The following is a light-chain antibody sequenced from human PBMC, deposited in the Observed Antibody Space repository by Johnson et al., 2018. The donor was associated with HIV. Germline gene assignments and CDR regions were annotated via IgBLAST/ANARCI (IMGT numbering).Light chain of an antibody. CDR2: ENN. J-gene: IGLJ1*01. V-gene: IGLV1-51*02. CDR1: SSNIGNNH. Sequence: QSVLTQSPSVSAAPGQKVTISCSGSSSNIGNNHVSWYQHFSGTAPKLLIYENNKRPSGIPDRFSGSKSGTSATLGITGLQTGDEADYYCGTWDNSLGVFFVVGTGTEGTVL. CDR3: GTWDNSLGVFFV.